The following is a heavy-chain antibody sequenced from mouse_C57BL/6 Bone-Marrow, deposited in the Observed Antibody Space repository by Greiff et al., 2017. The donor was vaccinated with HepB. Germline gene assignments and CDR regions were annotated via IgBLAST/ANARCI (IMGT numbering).Heavy chain of an antibody. D-gene: IGHD1-1*01. CDR1: GYTFTSYG. CDR3: ARGDYYGSPY. J-gene: IGHJ2*01. V-gene: IGHV1-81*01. CDR2: IYPRSGNT. Sequence: QVQLKESGAELARPGASVKLSCKASGYTFTSYGISWVKQRTGQGLEWIGEIYPRSGNTYYNEKFKGKATLTADKSSSTAYMELRSLTSEDSAVYFCARGDYYGSPYGGQGTTLTVSS.